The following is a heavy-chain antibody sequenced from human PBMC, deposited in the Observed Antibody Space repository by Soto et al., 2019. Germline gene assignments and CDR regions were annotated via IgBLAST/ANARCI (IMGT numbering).Heavy chain of an antibody. CDR2: INPSGGST. J-gene: IGHJ4*02. D-gene: IGHD3-22*01. CDR3: ARDESDYYDSSGSWGFDY. Sequence: ASVKVSWKASGYTFTSYYMHWVRQAPGQGLEWMGIINPSGGSTSYAQKFQGRVTMTRDTSTSTVYMELSSLRSEDTAVYYCARDESDYYDSSGSWGFDYWGQGTLVTVSS. V-gene: IGHV1-46*01. CDR1: GYTFTSYY.